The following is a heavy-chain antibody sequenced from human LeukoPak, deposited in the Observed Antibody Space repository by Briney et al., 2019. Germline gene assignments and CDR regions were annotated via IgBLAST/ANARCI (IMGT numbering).Heavy chain of an antibody. Sequence: SETLSLTCTVSGGSISNYYWTWIRQPPGKGLQWIGDIDSRGSAKYNSSLKSRVTISIDTSKNQFSLNLTSVTAADTAVYYCARQTRRLAARRSAYGVGWFDPWGQGTLVAVSS. V-gene: IGHV4-4*09. CDR2: IDSRGSA. CDR1: GGSISNYY. J-gene: IGHJ5*02. CDR3: ARQTRRLAARRSAYGVGWFDP. D-gene: IGHD6-6*01.